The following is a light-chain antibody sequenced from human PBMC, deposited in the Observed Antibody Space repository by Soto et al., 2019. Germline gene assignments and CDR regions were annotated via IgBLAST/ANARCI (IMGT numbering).Light chain of an antibody. Sequence: QSALTQPASVSESPGQSITISCTGSSSDVGAYNYVSWYRQYPGKAPQVIIYEVSDRPSGISNRFSGSKSGNTASLTISGLQAEDEADYYCSSYASDITHVFGGGTKLTVL. J-gene: IGLJ3*02. CDR1: SSDVGAYNY. CDR3: SSYASDITHV. CDR2: EVS. V-gene: IGLV2-14*01.